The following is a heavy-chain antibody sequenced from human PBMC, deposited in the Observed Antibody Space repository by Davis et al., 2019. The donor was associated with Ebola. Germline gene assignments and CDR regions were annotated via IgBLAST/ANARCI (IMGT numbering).Heavy chain of an antibody. CDR2: IWYDGSNK. D-gene: IGHD6-19*01. V-gene: IGHV3-33*01. Sequence: GESLKTPCAASGFTFSSYGMHWVRQAPGKGLEWVAVIWYDGSNKYYADSVKGRFTISRDNSKNTLYLQMNSLRAEDTAVYYCARAQWLADFDYWGQGTLVTVSS. J-gene: IGHJ4*02. CDR3: ARAQWLADFDY. CDR1: GFTFSSYG.